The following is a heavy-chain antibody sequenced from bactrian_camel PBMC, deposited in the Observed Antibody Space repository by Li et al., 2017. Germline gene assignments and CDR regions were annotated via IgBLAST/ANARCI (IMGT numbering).Heavy chain of an antibody. CDR2: IWPGGGVT. D-gene: IGHD6*01. CDR1: GDTYGYC. V-gene: IGHV3S63*01. Sequence: HVQLVESGGGSVQAGGSLRLSCAASGDTYGYCTGWFRQAPGKEREGVAVIWPGGGVTDYADPVKGRFTISRDNAKDKVTLQMTSLKPEDTAMYYCAASRTACTWSHKGYNYWGQGTQVTVS. CDR3: AASRTACTWSHKGYNY. J-gene: IGHJ4*01.